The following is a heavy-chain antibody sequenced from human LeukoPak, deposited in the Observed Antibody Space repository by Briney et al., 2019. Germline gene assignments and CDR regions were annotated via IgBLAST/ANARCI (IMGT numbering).Heavy chain of an antibody. CDR1: AGSISRTNW. CDR3: TRGSRDCSGVRCYSDFDS. V-gene: IGHV4-4*02. J-gene: IGHJ4*02. CDR2: IFHDGST. Sequence: SETLSLTCSVSAGSISRTNWWSWVRQPPGKGLEWIGEIFHDGSTIYSPSLKSRVSISLDASKNQFSLNLNSVTAADTAVYYCTRGSRDCSGVRCYSDFDSWGRGTLVTVSS. D-gene: IGHD2-15*01.